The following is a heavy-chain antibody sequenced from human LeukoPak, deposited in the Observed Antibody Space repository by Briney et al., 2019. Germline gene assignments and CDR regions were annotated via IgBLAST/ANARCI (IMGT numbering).Heavy chain of an antibody. J-gene: IGHJ4*02. V-gene: IGHV4-61*02. Sequence: ASETLSLTCTVSGGSISSGSYYWSWIRQPAGKGLEWIGRIYTSGSTNYNPSLKSRVTISVDTSKNQFSLKLSSVTAADTAVYYCAREDIVGATAATFDYWGQGTLVTVSS. CDR1: GGSISSGSYY. CDR3: AREDIVGATAATFDY. CDR2: IYTSGST. D-gene: IGHD1-26*01.